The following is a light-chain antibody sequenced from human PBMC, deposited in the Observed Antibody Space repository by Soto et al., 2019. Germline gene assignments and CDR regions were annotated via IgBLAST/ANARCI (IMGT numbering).Light chain of an antibody. CDR1: QSVSSNH. CDR3: QQYGSSPRT. CDR2: GAF. V-gene: IGKV3-20*01. Sequence: EIVLTQSPGTLSLSPGERATLSCRASQSVSSNHLAWYQQKPGQAPRLLIYGAFSRATGIPGRFSGSGSRADFTLTISRLEPEDFSVYYCQQYGSSPRTFGQGTKVEV. J-gene: IGKJ1*01.